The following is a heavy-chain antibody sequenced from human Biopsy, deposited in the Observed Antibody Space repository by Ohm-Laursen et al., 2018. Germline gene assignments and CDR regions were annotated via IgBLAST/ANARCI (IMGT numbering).Heavy chain of an antibody. D-gene: IGHD6-19*01. CDR1: GYSFTSYY. V-gene: IGHV1-46*01. CDR2: INPSGSTT. CDR3: ARNTGWYGDLYYFDY. J-gene: IGHJ4*02. Sequence: ASVKVSCKASGYSFTSYYMHWVRQAPGQGLEWMGVINPSGSTTSYPQIFQGRVTMTRDTSKSTVYMELSSLRSADTAVYFCARNTGWYGDLYYFDYWGQGTLVTVFS.